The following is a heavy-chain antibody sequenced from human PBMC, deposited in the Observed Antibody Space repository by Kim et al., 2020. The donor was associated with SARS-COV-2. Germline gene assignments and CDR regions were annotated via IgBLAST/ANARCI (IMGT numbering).Heavy chain of an antibody. V-gene: IGHV5-10-1*01. J-gene: IGHJ6*02. D-gene: IGHD2-21*01. CDR3: AGGMIEGYYYYGMDV. CDR2: IDPSDSYT. Sequence: GESLKISCKGSGYSFTSYWISWVRQMPGKGLEWMGRIDPSDSYTNYSPSFQGHVTISADKSISTAYLQWSSLKASDTAMYYCAGGMIEGYYYYGMDVWGQGTTVTVSS. CDR1: GYSFTSYW.